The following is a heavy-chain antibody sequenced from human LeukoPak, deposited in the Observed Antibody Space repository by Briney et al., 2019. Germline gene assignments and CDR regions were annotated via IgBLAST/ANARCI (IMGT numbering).Heavy chain of an antibody. CDR2: TYYSGNT. J-gene: IGHJ5*01. CDR3: ARDRWLDF. CDR1: GGSINAYY. V-gene: IGHV4-59*01. Sequence: SETLSLTCTVSGGSINAYYWSWIRQTPGKGLEWIGHTYYSGNTNYNPSLKGRVTMSVDTSKNQFSLRLTSVTAADTAVYYCARDRWLDFWGQGTLVTVSS.